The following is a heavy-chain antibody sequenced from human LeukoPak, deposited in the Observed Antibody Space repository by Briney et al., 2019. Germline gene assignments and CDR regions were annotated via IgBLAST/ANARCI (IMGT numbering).Heavy chain of an antibody. J-gene: IGHJ4*02. CDR1: GYSFIIYW. Sequence: GESLKISCKDSGYSFIIYWIGWVRQLPGKGLEWMGAIYPGDSDTRYSPSFQGQVTISADKSISTSYLQWNSLKASDTAIYYCARRHFDWFFFDYWGQGTLVTVSS. V-gene: IGHV5-51*01. D-gene: IGHD3-9*01. CDR2: IYPGDSDT. CDR3: ARRHFDWFFFDY.